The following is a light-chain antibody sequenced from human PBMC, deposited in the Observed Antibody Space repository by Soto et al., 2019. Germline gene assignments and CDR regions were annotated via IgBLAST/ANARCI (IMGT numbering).Light chain of an antibody. CDR2: GAS. Sequence: EIVLTQSPGTLSLSPGKRATLSCRASQSVSSYSLAWYQQKPGQAPRLLIYGASTRATGIPERFSGSGSGTDFTLSISRLEPEDFAVYYCQQSGSSVTFGQGTKVDIK. CDR3: QQSGSSVT. J-gene: IGKJ1*01. CDR1: QSVSSYS. V-gene: IGKV3-20*01.